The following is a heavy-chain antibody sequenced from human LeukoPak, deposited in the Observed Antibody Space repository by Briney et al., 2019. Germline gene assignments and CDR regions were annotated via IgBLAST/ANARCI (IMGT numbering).Heavy chain of an antibody. CDR1: GFTFSGYW. J-gene: IGHJ4*02. V-gene: IGHV3-7*01. Sequence: GGSLRLSCAASGFTFSGYWMTWVRQAPGKGLEWVANIKQDGSEQYYVDSVKGRFTISRDNAKNSLYLQMNSLRAEDTALYYCVRALWFREAFFDFWGQGALVTVSS. CDR3: VRALWFREAFFDF. D-gene: IGHD3-10*01. CDR2: IKQDGSEQ.